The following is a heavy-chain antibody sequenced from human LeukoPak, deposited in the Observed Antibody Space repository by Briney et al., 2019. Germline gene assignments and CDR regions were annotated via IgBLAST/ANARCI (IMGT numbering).Heavy chain of an antibody. J-gene: IGHJ4*02. Sequence: GGSLRLSCAASGFTFSGSAMHWVRQAPGKGLEWVAHIKEDGSAKYYVNSVKGRFTISRDNAKNSLSLQMNSLRAEDTAVYYCARYVAALDYWGQGTLVTVSS. V-gene: IGHV3-7*05. D-gene: IGHD6-25*01. CDR1: GFTFSGSA. CDR3: ARYVAALDY. CDR2: IKEDGSAK.